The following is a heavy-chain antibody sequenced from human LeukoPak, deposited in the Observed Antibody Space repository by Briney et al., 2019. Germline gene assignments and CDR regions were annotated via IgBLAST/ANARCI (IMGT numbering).Heavy chain of an antibody. CDR3: AKDHYCSSTSCYAVGNWFDP. Sequence: GGSLRLSCAASGFTFSSYAMSWVRQAPGKGLEWVSAISGSGGSTYYAESVKGRFTISRDNSKNTLYLQMNSLRAEDTAVYYCAKDHYCSSTSCYAVGNWFDPWGQGTLVTVSS. V-gene: IGHV3-23*01. J-gene: IGHJ5*02. CDR2: ISGSGGST. D-gene: IGHD2-2*01. CDR1: GFTFSSYA.